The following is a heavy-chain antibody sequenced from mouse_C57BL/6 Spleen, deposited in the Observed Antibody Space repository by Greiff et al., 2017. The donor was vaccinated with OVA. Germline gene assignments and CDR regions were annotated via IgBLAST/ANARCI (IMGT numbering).Heavy chain of an antibody. CDR1: GFTFSDYG. Sequence: DVQLVESGGGLVKPGGSLKLSCAASGFTFSDYGMHWVRQAPEKGLEWVAYISSGSSTIYYADTVKGRFTISRDNAKNTLFLQMTSLRSEDTAMYYCARQYYSNYVWYFDVWGTGTTVTVSS. D-gene: IGHD2-5*01. CDR2: ISSGSSTI. J-gene: IGHJ1*03. CDR3: ARQYYSNYVWYFDV. V-gene: IGHV5-17*01.